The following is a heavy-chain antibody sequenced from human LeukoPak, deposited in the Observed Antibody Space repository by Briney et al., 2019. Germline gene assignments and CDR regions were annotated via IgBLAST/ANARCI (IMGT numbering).Heavy chain of an antibody. Sequence: GSLRLSCTGSGFPFNMFAMNWVRPAPGQGLEWVSGLSRGGGSTNYADSVKGRFTISRDTSKSMVFLQMNDLSPEDTAVYYCAKEQRIRHCSEGVCVEGYYFDYWGQGSLVTVSS. CDR3: AKEQRIRHCSEGVCVEGYYFDY. CDR1: GFPFNMFA. D-gene: IGHD2-8*01. CDR2: LSRGGGST. V-gene: IGHV3-23*01. J-gene: IGHJ4*02.